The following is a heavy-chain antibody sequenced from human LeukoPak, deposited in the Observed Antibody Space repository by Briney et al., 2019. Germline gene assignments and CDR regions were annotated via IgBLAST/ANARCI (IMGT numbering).Heavy chain of an antibody. V-gene: IGHV3-7*01. CDR2: IKQDGSAE. Sequence: HAGGSLRLSCAVSGFTISNYWMSWVRQAPGKGLEWVATIKQDGSAEFYVDSVKGRFTISRDSAKNSLYLQMNSLRDDDTAVYYCARDLFDYWGQGTLVTVSS. CDR1: GFTISNYW. CDR3: ARDLFDY. J-gene: IGHJ4*02.